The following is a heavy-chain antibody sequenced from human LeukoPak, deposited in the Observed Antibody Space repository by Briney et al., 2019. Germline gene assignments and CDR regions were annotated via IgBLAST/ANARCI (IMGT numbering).Heavy chain of an antibody. CDR1: GASIRSGDYY. Sequence: SETLSLTCTVSGASIRSGDYYWSWVRQPPGKGLEWIGYIYDSGSTYYNPSLKSRITISVDTSENRFSLKLSSVTATDTAVYYCARGLSFEAYDIWGQGTMVTVSS. J-gene: IGHJ3*02. D-gene: IGHD2-21*01. CDR2: IYDSGST. CDR3: ARGLSFEAYDI. V-gene: IGHV4-30-4*01.